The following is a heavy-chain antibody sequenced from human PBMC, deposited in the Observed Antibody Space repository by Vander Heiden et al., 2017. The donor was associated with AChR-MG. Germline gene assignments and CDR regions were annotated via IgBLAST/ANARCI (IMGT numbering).Heavy chain of an antibody. CDR3: ARGGDLIVDAGEYFQH. V-gene: IGHV1-2*02. CDR2: INPNSGGT. Sequence: QVQLVQSGAVAKKPGASVKVSCKASRYTFTGYYMHWVRQAPGQGLEWMGWINPNSGGTNYAQKFQGRVTMTRDTSISTAYMELSRLRSDDTAVYYCARGGDLIVDAGEYFQHWGQGTLVTVSS. J-gene: IGHJ1*01. D-gene: IGHD1-26*01. CDR1: RYTFTGYY.